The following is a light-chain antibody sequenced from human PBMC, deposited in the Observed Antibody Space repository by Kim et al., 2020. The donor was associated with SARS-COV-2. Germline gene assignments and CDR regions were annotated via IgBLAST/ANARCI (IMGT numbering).Light chain of an antibody. CDR1: QGVSSSY. V-gene: IGKV3-20*01. J-gene: IGKJ2*01. Sequence: SSPGARATLCCRTSQGVSSSYLAWYQQKPGQTPRLLSYGASNRATDIPDRFSGSGSGTDFSLTISRLEPEDFAVYYCQQYGSSPYTFGQGTKLEI. CDR3: QQYGSSPYT. CDR2: GAS.